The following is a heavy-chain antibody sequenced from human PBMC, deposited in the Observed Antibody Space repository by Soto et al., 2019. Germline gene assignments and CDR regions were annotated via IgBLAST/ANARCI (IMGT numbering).Heavy chain of an antibody. J-gene: IGHJ2*01. CDR2: IIPIFGTA. V-gene: IGHV1-69*06. Sequence: GASVKVSCKASGGTFSSYAISWVRQAPGQGLEWMGGIIPIFGTANYAQKFQGRVTITADKSTSTAYMELSSLRSEDTAVYYCARSGLLEWLRFGGWFDLWGRGTLVTVSS. D-gene: IGHD5-12*01. CDR3: ARSGLLEWLRFGGWFDL. CDR1: GGTFSSYA.